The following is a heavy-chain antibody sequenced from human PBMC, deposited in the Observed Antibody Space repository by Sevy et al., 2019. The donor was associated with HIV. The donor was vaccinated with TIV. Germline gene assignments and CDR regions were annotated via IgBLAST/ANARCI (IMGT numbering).Heavy chain of an antibody. Sequence: SETLSLTCTVSGASISSSGYYWGWIRQPPGKGLEWIASINYIGITFYNPSLKSRVTISADTSKNQFSLRLSSVTAADSSIYFCVGPKLTYTNGWHYSDYWGQGTVVTVSS. CDR3: VGPKLTYTNGWHYSDY. CDR1: GASISSSGYY. D-gene: IGHD6-25*01. J-gene: IGHJ4*02. V-gene: IGHV4-39*01. CDR2: INYIGIT.